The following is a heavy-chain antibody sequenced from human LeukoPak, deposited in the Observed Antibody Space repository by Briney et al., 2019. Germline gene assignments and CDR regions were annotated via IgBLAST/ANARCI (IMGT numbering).Heavy chain of an antibody. Sequence: SETLSLTCTVSGGSISSYYWSWIRQPPGKGLEWIGYIYYSGSTNYNPSLKSRVTISVDTSKNQFSLKLSSVTAADTAVYYCARDVLGVVDAFDIWGQGTMVTVSS. J-gene: IGHJ3*02. CDR1: GGSISSYY. V-gene: IGHV4-59*12. CDR3: ARDVLGVVDAFDI. D-gene: IGHD2-2*01. CDR2: IYYSGST.